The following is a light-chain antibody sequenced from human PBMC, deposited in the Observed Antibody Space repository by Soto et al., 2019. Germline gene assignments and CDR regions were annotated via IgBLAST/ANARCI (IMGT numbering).Light chain of an antibody. CDR2: DAS. CDR1: QSISSW. Sequence: DIPMTKSPSTLSASVGYRVTITCRASQSISSWLAWYQQKPGKAPKLLIHDASSLESGVPSRFSGSGSGTDFTLTISSLQPDDFATYYCQQYNSYSRTFGQGTKLDI. J-gene: IGKJ2*01. CDR3: QQYNSYSRT. V-gene: IGKV1-5*01.